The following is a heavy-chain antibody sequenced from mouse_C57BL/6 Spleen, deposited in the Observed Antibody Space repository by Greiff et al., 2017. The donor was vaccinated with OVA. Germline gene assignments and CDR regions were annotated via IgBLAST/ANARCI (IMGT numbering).Heavy chain of an antibody. J-gene: IGHJ2*01. Sequence: EVKLVESEGGLVKPGSSMKLSCTASGFTFSDYYMAWVRQVPEKGLEWVANVNYDGSSTYYMDSLKSRFIISTDNAKNSLYLQMSSLKSEDTATYYCARDSSGYFDYWGQGTTLTVSS. CDR1: GFTFSDYY. CDR3: ARDSSGYFDY. D-gene: IGHD3-2*02. CDR2: VNYDGSST. V-gene: IGHV5-16*01.